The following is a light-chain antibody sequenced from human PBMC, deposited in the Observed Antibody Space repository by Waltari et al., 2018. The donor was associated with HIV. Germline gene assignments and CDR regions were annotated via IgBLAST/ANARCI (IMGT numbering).Light chain of an antibody. CDR3: ENSGSAPLT. CDR1: QSLTSSY. V-gene: IGKV3-20*01. J-gene: IGKJ4*01. Sequence: VLTQAPGTLSLSPGERATLSCRTSQSLTSSYGAWYQKIPVQAPRLLIYSPSNRNTGMPDWFSGSGYGTEYTLLISRLEPEDYGEYYCENSGSAPLTLGGGTKVEIK. CDR2: SPS.